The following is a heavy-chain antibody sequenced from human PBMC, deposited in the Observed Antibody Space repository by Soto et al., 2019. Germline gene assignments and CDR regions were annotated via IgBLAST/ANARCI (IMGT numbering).Heavy chain of an antibody. CDR2: IYTSGST. J-gene: IGHJ4*02. D-gene: IGHD4-4*01. Sequence: SETLSLTCAVYGGSFSGYYWSWIRQPPGEGLEWIGYIYTSGSTNYNPSLKSRVTMSVDTSKNQFSLKLSSVTAADTAVYYCARLDYTLGNFDYWGQGTLVTVSS. V-gene: IGHV4-4*08. CDR1: GGSFSGYY. CDR3: ARLDYTLGNFDY.